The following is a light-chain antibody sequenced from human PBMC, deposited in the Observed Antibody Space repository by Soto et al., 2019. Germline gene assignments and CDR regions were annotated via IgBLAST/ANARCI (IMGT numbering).Light chain of an antibody. Sequence: EIVLMQSPGTPSLSPGERATLSCTASQSVNSNLAWYQQKPGQAPRLLIYGASTRATGIPARFSGSGSGTEFTLTISSLQSEDFAVYYCQQYSYWPRTFGQGTKVDIK. CDR1: QSVNSN. J-gene: IGKJ1*01. CDR3: QQYSYWPRT. CDR2: GAS. V-gene: IGKV3-15*01.